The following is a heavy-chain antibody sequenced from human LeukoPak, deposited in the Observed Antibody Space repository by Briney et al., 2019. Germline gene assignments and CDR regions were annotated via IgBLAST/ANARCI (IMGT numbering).Heavy chain of an antibody. CDR1: GYNFTSYC. D-gene: IGHD3-22*01. CDR2: IIPIFGTA. CDR3: ASHNYYDSSGYYLPFDY. J-gene: IGHJ4*02. V-gene: IGHV1-69*01. Sequence: KISCKGSGYNFTSYCISWVRQAPGQGLEWMGGIIPIFGTANYAQKLQGRVTITADESTSTAYMELSSLRSEDTAVYYCASHNYYDSSGYYLPFDYWGQGTLVTVSS.